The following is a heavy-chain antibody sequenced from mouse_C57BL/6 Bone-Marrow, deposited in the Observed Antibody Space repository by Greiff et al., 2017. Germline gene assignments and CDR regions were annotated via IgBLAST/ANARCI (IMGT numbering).Heavy chain of an antibody. J-gene: IGHJ1*03. Sequence: EVQLQQSGPGLVKPSQSLSLTCSVTGYSITSGYYWNWIRQFPGNKLEWMGYISYDGSNNYNPSLKNRISITRDTSKNQCFLKLNSVTTEDTATYYCTRRYFDVWGTGTTVTVSS. CDR3: TRRYFDV. CDR2: ISYDGSN. CDR1: GYSITSGYY. V-gene: IGHV3-6*01.